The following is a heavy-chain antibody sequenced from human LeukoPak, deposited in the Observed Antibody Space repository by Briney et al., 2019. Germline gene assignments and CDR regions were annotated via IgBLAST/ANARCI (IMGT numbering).Heavy chain of an antibody. CDR3: ASQRGYSYGTVS. CDR2: IYYSGSI. V-gene: IGHV4-39*01. Sequence: SETLSLTCTVSGGSISSGGYYWGWIRQPPGKGLEWIGSIYYSGSIYYNPSLKSRITISVDTSKNQFSLKLSSVTAADTAVYYCASQRGYSYGTVSWGQGTLVTVSS. CDR1: GGSISSGGYY. D-gene: IGHD5-18*01. J-gene: IGHJ4*02.